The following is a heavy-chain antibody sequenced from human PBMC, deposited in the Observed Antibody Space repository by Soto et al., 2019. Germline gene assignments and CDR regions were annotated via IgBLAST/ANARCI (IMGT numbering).Heavy chain of an antibody. CDR1: GGSFSGYY. CDR2: INHRGST. D-gene: IGHD1-1*01. J-gene: IGHJ4*02. V-gene: IGHV4-34*01. Sequence: PSETLSLTCAVYGGSFSGYYWSWIRQPPGKGLEWIGEINHRGSTNYNPSLKSRVTISVDTSKNQFSLKLSSVTAADTAVYYCARTTRYGKLDYWGQGTLVTVSS. CDR3: ARTTRYGKLDY.